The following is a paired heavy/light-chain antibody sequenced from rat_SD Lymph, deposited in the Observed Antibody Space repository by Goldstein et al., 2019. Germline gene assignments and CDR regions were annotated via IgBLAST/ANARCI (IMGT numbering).Heavy chain of an antibody. D-gene: IGHD1-1*01. J-gene: IGHJ2*01. CDR2: ITNTGGST. Sequence: EVQLVESGGGLVQPGRSLKLSCVASGFTFNNYWMTWIRQAPGKGLEWVASITNTGGSTYYPDSVKGRFTISRDNAKSTLYLQMNSLRSEDTATYYCTRDYYSAPFDYWGQGVMVTVSS. CDR3: TRDYYSAPFDY. V-gene: IGHV5-31*01. CDR1: GFTFNNYW.
Light chain of an antibody. V-gene: IGKV1S28*01. J-gene: IGKJ1*01. Sequence: DVVLTQTPVSLLISLGGQASISCRSSQSLVHSNGNTYLHWYLQKPGQSPQLLIYQVSNRFSGIPDRFSGSGSGTDFTLKISRVEPEDLGVYYCLQRTHNPRTFGGGTKLELK. CDR2: QVS. CDR1: QSLVHSNGNTY. CDR3: LQRTHNPRT.